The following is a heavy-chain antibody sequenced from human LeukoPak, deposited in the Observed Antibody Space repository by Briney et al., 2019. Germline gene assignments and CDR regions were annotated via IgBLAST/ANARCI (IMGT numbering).Heavy chain of an antibody. CDR2: IYYSGST. Sequence: PSETLSLTCTVSGGSISSSSYYWGWIRQPPGKGLEWIGSIYYSGSTYYNPSLKSRVTISVDTSKNQFSLKLSSVTAADTAVYYCASTAKPTIFGVVRGWYYYYYMDVWGKGTTVTVSS. CDR3: ASTAKPTIFGVVRGWYYYYYMDV. J-gene: IGHJ6*03. D-gene: IGHD3-3*01. V-gene: IGHV4-39*07. CDR1: GGSISSSSYY.